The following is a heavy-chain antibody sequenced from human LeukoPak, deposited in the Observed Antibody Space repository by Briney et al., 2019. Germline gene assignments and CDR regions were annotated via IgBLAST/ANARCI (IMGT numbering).Heavy chain of an antibody. CDR3: ARFERERAFDI. D-gene: IGHD1-1*01. J-gene: IGHJ3*02. Sequence: ASVKVSCKASGYTFTSYAMHWVRQAPGQGLEWMGWINAGNGNTKYSQKFQGRVTITRDTSASTAYMELSSLRSEDTAVYYCARFERERAFDIWGQGTMVTVSS. CDR1: GYTFTSYA. V-gene: IGHV1-3*01. CDR2: INAGNGNT.